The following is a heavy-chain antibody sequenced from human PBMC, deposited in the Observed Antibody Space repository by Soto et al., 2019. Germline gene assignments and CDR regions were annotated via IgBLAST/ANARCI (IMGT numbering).Heavy chain of an antibody. D-gene: IGHD3-16*01. CDR1: GFTFRSYG. V-gene: IGHV3-33*01. CDR2: IWNDGSER. Sequence: ESGGGVVQPGRSLRLSCAASGFTFRSYGMHWVRQAPGKGLGWVAVIWNDGSERYYADSVKGRFTISRDNSKNTLELQMNSLRAEDTVVYYGARDRGGLGYNIDVWGQGTTVTVSS. J-gene: IGHJ6*02. CDR3: ARDRGGLGYNIDV.